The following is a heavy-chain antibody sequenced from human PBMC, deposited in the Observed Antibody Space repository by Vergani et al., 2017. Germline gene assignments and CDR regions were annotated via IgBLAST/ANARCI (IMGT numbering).Heavy chain of an antibody. CDR1: GFTFSSYS. Sequence: EVQLVESGGGLVQPGGSLRLSCAASGFTFSSYSMNWVRQAPGKGLEWVSYISSSSSTIYYADSVKGRFTISRDNAKNSLYLQMNSLRAEDTAVYYCARGWDYGDYGWYLDYWGQGTLVTVSS. CDR3: ARGWDYGDYGWYLDY. J-gene: IGHJ4*02. D-gene: IGHD4-17*01. V-gene: IGHV3-48*01. CDR2: ISSSSSTI.